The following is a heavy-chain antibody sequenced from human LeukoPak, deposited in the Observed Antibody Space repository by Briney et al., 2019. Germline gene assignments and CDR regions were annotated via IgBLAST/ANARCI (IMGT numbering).Heavy chain of an antibody. D-gene: IGHD3-22*01. CDR2: ISSSGSII. CDR1: GFTFSSYE. CDR3: ARGWDGSGYYSFDY. Sequence: GGSLRLSCAASGFTFSSYEMNWVRQAPGKGLEWVSYISSSGSIIHYADAVKGRFTTSRDNAKNSLRLQMNSLRAEDTAIYYCARGWDGSGYYSFDYWGQGTLVTVSS. J-gene: IGHJ4*02. V-gene: IGHV3-48*03.